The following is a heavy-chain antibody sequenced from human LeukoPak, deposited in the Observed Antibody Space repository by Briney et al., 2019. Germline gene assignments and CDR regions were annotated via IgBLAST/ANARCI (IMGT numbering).Heavy chain of an antibody. D-gene: IGHD6-6*01. CDR3: ARGYSSSFFYYYYMDV. CDR1: GGTFSSYA. V-gene: IGHV1-69*05. CDR2: IIPIFGTA. Sequence: SVKVSCKASGGTFSSYAISWVRQAPGQGLEWMGGIIPIFGTANYAQKFQGRVTITTDESTSTAYMELSSLRSEDTAVYYCARGYSSSFFYYYYMDVWGKGTTVTVSS. J-gene: IGHJ6*03.